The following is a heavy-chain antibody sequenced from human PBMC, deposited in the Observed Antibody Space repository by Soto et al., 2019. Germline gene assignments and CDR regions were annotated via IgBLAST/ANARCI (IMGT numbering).Heavy chain of an antibody. J-gene: IGHJ6*03. CDR3: ARIYMEFGVVGGYYYYMDV. D-gene: IGHD3-3*01. CDR1: GGSISSYYW. CDR2: IFSNDEK. V-gene: IGHV2-26*01. Sequence: PSETLSLTCTASGGSISSYYWSWIRQPPGKGLEWIAHIFSNDEKSYSTSLKSRLTISKDTSKSQVVLTMTNMDPVDTATYYCARIYMEFGVVGGYYYYMDVWAKGPRSPSP.